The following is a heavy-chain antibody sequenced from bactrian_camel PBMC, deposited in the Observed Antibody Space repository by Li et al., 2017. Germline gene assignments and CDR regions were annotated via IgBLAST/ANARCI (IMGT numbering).Heavy chain of an antibody. CDR2: IRRDDLT. CDR1: GYAGKTYC. D-gene: IGHD4*01. Sequence: HVQLVESGGGSVQAGGSLRLSCAASGYAGKTYCLAWFRQSPGKEPEAVAAIRRDDLTAYTDSVKGRFTISKDNAENSLSLQMSNLKPEDTAMYYCAASHSFILTPRFYRLESSDYPYRGQGTQVTVS. J-gene: IGHJ4*01. CDR3: AASHSFILTPRFYRLESSDYPY. V-gene: IGHV3S55*01.